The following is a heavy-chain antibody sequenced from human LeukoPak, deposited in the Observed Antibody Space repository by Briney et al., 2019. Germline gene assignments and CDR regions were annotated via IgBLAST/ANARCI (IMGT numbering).Heavy chain of an antibody. V-gene: IGHV3-7*01. CDR2: IKQDGSEK. CDR3: ARGTLRLLWFGEVLDY. D-gene: IGHD3-10*01. J-gene: IGHJ4*02. Sequence: GGSLRLSCAASGFTFSSYWMSWVRQAPGKGLEWVANIKQDGSEKYYVDSVKGRFTISRDNAKNSLYLQMNSLRAEDTAVYYCARGTLRLLWFGEVLDYWGQGTLVTVSS. CDR1: GFTFSSYW.